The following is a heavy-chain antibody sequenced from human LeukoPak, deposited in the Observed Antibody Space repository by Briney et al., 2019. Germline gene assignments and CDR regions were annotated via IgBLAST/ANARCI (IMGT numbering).Heavy chain of an antibody. J-gene: IGHJ5*02. V-gene: IGHV4-39*01. D-gene: IGHD3-22*01. CDR3: ASSITMIVGGWTYNWFDP. Sequence: SETLSLTCTVSGGSISSSSYYWGWIRQPPGKGLEWIGSTYYSGSTYYNPSLKSRVTISVDTSKNQFSLKLSSVTAADTAVYYCASSITMIVGGWTYNWFDPWGQGTLVTVSS. CDR1: GGSISSSSYY. CDR2: TYYSGST.